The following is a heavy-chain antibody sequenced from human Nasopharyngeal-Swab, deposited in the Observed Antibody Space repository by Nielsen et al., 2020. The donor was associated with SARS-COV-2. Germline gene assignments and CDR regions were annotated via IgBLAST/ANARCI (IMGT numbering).Heavy chain of an antibody. Sequence: ASVKVFCKASGYTFTSYHMHWVRQAPGQGLEWMGIINPSGGSTSYAQKFQGRITMTRDTSTSTVYMELSSLRSEDTAVYYCARDWWIQVWLFDYWGQGTLVTVSS. CDR2: INPSGGST. J-gene: IGHJ4*02. CDR1: GYTFTSYH. CDR3: ARDWWIQVWLFDY. V-gene: IGHV1-46*01. D-gene: IGHD5-18*01.